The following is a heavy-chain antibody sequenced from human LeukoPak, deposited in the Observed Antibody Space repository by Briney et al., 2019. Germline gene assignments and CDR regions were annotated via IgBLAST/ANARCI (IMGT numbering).Heavy chain of an antibody. CDR3: TRSLGYYDSGESLSRHDY. V-gene: IGHV1-69*04. D-gene: IGHD3-10*01. Sequence: SVKVSCKALGCTFNSYAVNWVRQAPAQGLEWMGRITPVLDTADYAQRFQGRVTINADKFTSTVHMELSSLRSDDTAVYYCTRSLGYYDSGESLSRHDYWGQGTLVTVSS. J-gene: IGHJ4*02. CDR2: ITPVLDTA. CDR1: GCTFNSYA.